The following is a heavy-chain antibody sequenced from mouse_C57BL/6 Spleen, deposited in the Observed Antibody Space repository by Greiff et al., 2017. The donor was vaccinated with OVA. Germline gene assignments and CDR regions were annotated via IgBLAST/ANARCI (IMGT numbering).Heavy chain of an antibody. CDR1: GYSITSGYY. J-gene: IGHJ4*01. CDR3: ARDGYYGSSYGAMDY. Sequence: EVKLVESGPGLVKPSQSLSLTCSVTGYSITSGYYWNWIRQFPGNKLEWMGYISYDGSNNYNPSLKNRISITRATSKNQFFLKLNSVTTEDTATYYCARDGYYGSSYGAMDYWGQGTSVTVSS. V-gene: IGHV3-6*01. D-gene: IGHD1-1*01. CDR2: ISYDGSN.